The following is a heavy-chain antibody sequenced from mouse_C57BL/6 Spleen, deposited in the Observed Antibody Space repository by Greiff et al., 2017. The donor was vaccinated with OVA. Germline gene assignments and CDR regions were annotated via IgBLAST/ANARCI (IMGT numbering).Heavy chain of an antibody. V-gene: IGHV14-2*01. CDR2: IDPEDGET. D-gene: IGHD1-1*01. CDR1: GFNIKDYY. J-gene: IGHJ4*01. Sequence: VQLQQSGAELVKPGASVKLSCTASGFNIKDYYMHWVKQRTEQGLEWIGRIDPEDGETKYAPKFPGKATITADTSSNTAYLQLSSLTSEDTAVYYCAREDYGSSYGDYWGQGTSVTVSS. CDR3: AREDYGSSYGDY.